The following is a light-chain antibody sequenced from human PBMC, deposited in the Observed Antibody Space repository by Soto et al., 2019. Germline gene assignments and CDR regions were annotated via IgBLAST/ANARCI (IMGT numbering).Light chain of an antibody. V-gene: IGKV3-11*01. CDR3: QQRSNWPAVT. CDR1: QSVSSY. Sequence: EIVLTQSPATLSLSPGERATLSCRASQSVSSYLAWYQQRPGQAPRLLIYDASSRATGIPARFSGSGSGTDFTLTISSLEPEDFAVYYCQQRSNWPAVTFGPGTQVDI. CDR2: DAS. J-gene: IGKJ3*01.